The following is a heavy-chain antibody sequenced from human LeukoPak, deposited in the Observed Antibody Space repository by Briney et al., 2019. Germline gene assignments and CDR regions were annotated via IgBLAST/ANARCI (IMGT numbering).Heavy chain of an antibody. D-gene: IGHD3-10*01. Sequence: KPSETLSLTCAVSGGSISSSNWWSWVRQPPGKGLEWIGEIYHSGNTNYNPSLKSRVTISVDTSKNQFSLKLSSVTAADTAVYYCARSSMVRGVIKSSHYYYYMDVWGKGTTVTVSS. V-gene: IGHV4-4*02. CDR1: GGSISSSNW. CDR3: ARSSMVRGVIKSSHYYYYMDV. J-gene: IGHJ6*03. CDR2: IYHSGNT.